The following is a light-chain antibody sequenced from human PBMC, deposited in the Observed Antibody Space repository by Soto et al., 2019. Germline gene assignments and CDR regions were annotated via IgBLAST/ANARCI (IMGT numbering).Light chain of an antibody. CDR2: AAS. CDR3: QQSFTTPRT. J-gene: IGKJ1*01. Sequence: IQMTQSPSTLSASVGDRVTITCRASQSISDWLAWLQQKPGKAPKLLIYAASTLQSGVPSRFTGSGSGTDFTLTISSLQPEDFATYYCQQSFTTPRTFGQGTKVDI. CDR1: QSISDW. V-gene: IGKV1-39*01.